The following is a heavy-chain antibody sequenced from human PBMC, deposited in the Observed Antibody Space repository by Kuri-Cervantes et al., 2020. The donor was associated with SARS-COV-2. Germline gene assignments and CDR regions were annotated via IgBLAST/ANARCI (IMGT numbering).Heavy chain of an antibody. CDR3: ARRAYGEEVDYYYMDV. CDR2: IYPGDTDT. Sequence: GESLKISCKGSGYTFTNYWIGWVRQTPGKGLEWMGIIYPGDTDTRYSPSFQGQVTISADKSINTAFLQWSSLKASDTAIYYCARRAYGEEVDYYYMDVWGKGTTVTVSS. V-gene: IGHV5-51*01. CDR1: GYTFTNYW. J-gene: IGHJ6*03. D-gene: IGHD4-17*01.